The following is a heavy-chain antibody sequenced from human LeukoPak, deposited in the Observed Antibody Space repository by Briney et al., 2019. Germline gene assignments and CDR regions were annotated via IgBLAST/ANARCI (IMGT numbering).Heavy chain of an antibody. Sequence: LGGSLRLSCAASGFTFSSYAMHWVRQAPGKGLEWVAVISYDGSNKYYADSVKGRFTISRDNSKNTLYLQMNSLRAEDTAVYYCARVGAMVRGVPNWFDPWGQGTLVTVSS. V-gene: IGHV3-30*04. CDR3: ARVGAMVRGVPNWFDP. CDR1: GFTFSSYA. CDR2: ISYDGSNK. D-gene: IGHD3-10*01. J-gene: IGHJ5*02.